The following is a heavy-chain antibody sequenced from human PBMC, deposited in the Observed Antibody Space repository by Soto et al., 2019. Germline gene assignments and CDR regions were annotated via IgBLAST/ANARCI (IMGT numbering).Heavy chain of an antibody. J-gene: IGHJ4*02. V-gene: IGHV3-33*01. CDR2: IYYDGRNK. Sequence: QVQLVESGGGVVQPGRSLRLSCAASGFTFNTYGMHWVRQAPGKGLEWVAVIYYDGRNKYYADSVKGRFTISRDNSKNTLNLQMTSLRVEDTGVYYCARGLVEQWPSVGGYGGQGTRVTVTS. D-gene: IGHD6-19*01. CDR1: GFTFNTYG. CDR3: ARGLVEQWPSVGGY.